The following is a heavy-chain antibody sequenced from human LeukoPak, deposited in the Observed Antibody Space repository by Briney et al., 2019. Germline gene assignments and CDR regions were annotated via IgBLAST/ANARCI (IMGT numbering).Heavy chain of an antibody. Sequence: SETLSLTCTVSGGSISSYYWSWIRQPPGKGLEWIGYIYYSGSTKYNPSLKSRVTISGDTSKNQLSLKLSSVTAADTAVYYCAREGAYYYDSSGNDAFDIWGQGTMVTVSS. CDR2: IYYSGST. CDR1: GGSISSYY. V-gene: IGHV4-59*01. CDR3: AREGAYYYDSSGNDAFDI. D-gene: IGHD3-22*01. J-gene: IGHJ3*02.